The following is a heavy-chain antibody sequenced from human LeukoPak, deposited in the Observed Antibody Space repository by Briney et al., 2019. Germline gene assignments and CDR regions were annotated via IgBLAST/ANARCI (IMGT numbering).Heavy chain of an antibody. CDR3: VRVRHGDYFDY. J-gene: IGHJ4*02. Sequence: GGSLRLSCAASGFSITDHYMDWVRQAPGKGLEWVGRTRNKPNGYTTDYGTSVKGRFIVSRDNSENSLYLQMNGLKAEDTAVYYCVRVRHGDYFDYWGQGTLVTVSS. V-gene: IGHV3-72*01. CDR1: GFSITDHY. CDR2: TRNKPNGYTT. D-gene: IGHD4-17*01.